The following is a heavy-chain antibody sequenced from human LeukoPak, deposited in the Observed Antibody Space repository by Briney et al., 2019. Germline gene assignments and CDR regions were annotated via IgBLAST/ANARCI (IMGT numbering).Heavy chain of an antibody. CDR3: ARAMYSSGWYVDFDY. V-gene: IGHV1-18*01. Sequence: ASVKVSCKASGGTFSSYAISWVRQAPGQGLEWMGWISAYNGNTNYAQKLQGRVTMTTDTSTSTAYMELRSLRSDDTAVYYCARAMYSSGWYVDFDYWGQGTLVTVSS. D-gene: IGHD6-19*01. CDR2: ISAYNGNT. CDR1: GGTFSSYA. J-gene: IGHJ4*02.